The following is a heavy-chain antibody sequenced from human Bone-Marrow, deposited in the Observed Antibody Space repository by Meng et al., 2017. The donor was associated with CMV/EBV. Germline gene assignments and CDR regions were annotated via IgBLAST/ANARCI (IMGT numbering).Heavy chain of an antibody. CDR2: IIPILGIA. D-gene: IGHD3-22*01. V-gene: IGHV1-69*02. Sequence: SVKVSCKASGGTFSSYTISWVRQAPGQGLEWMGRIIPILGIANYAQKFQGRVTITADKSTSTAYMELSSLRSEDTAVYYCARVGHYYDSSGYYYPYWAQGTMVTVSS. J-gene: IGHJ4*02. CDR3: ARVGHYYDSSGYYYPY. CDR1: GGTFSSYT.